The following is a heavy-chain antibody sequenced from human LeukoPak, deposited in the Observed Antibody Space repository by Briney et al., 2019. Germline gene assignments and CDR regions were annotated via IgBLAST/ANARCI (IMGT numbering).Heavy chain of an antibody. D-gene: IGHD2-15*01. CDR1: GFTLSDYY. J-gene: IGHJ5*02. Sequence: KPGGSLRLSCAASGFTLSDYYMGWIRQAPGKGLEWVSYISSSSSYTNYADSVKGRFTISRDNAKNSLYLQMNSLRAEDTAVYYCARVLRAIVVVVAATGWFDPWGQGTLVTVSS. V-gene: IGHV3-11*05. CDR2: ISSSSSYT. CDR3: ARVLRAIVVVVAATGWFDP.